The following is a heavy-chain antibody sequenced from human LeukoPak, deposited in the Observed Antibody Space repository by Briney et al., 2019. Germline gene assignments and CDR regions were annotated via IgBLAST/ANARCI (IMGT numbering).Heavy chain of an antibody. CDR2: TYWNDDK. Sequence: ESGPTLVNPTQTLTLTCTFSGFSLSTSGVGGGWIRQPPGKALEWLALTYWNDDKRYSPSLKSRLTITKDTSKNQVVLTMTNMDPVDTATYYCVHSSSYYGSGRHDFWGQGTLVTVSS. D-gene: IGHD3-10*01. V-gene: IGHV2-5*01. J-gene: IGHJ4*02. CDR3: VHSSSYYGSGRHDF. CDR1: GFSLSTSGVG.